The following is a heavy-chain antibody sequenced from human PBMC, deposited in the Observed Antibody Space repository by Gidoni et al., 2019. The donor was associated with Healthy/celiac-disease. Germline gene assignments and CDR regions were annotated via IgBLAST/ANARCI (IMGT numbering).Heavy chain of an antibody. Sequence: EVQLVQSGAEVKKPGESLKISCKGSGYSFTSYWIGWVRQMPGKGLEWMGIIYPGDSDTRYSPSFQGQVTISADKSISTAYLQWSSLKASDTAMYYCARSSPESPLHVRFLEWLNFDYWGQGTLVTVSS. V-gene: IGHV5-51*01. J-gene: IGHJ4*02. CDR3: ARSSPESPLHVRFLEWLNFDY. CDR2: IYPGDSDT. D-gene: IGHD3-3*01. CDR1: GYSFTSYW.